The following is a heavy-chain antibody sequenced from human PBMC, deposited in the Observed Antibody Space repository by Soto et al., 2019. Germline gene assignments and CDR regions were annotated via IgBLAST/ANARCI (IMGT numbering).Heavy chain of an antibody. Sequence: PGGSLRLSCAASGFTFDDYAMHWVRQAPGKGLEWVSGISWNSGSIGYADSVKGRFTISRDNAKNSLYLQMNSLRAEDTALYYCAKGYSSGWFYGMDVWGQGATVTVSS. D-gene: IGHD6-19*01. CDR3: AKGYSSGWFYGMDV. CDR1: GFTFDDYA. J-gene: IGHJ6*02. CDR2: ISWNSGSI. V-gene: IGHV3-9*01.